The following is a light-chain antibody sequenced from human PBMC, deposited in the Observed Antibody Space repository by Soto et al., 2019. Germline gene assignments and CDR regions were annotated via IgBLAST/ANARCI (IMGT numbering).Light chain of an antibody. V-gene: IGLV1-40*01. CDR3: QSYDTGLSALV. J-gene: IGLJ3*02. CDR2: TNT. Sequence: QSALTQPPSVSGAPGQRVTISCTGTSSNLGSNYDVHWYQQVPGTAPKLLIHTNTNRPSGVPDRFSGSKSGTSASLVITGLQAEDAALYYCQSYDTGLSALVFGGGTKLTVL. CDR1: SSNLGSNYD.